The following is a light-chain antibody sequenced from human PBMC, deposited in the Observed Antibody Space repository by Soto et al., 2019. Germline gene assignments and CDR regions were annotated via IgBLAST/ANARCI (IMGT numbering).Light chain of an antibody. CDR2: LNSDGSH. J-gene: IGLJ3*02. CDR3: QTWGAGVRV. Sequence: QLVLTQPPSASASLGASVKLTCTLSSGHTNYAIAWHQQQPEKGPRYLMKLNSDGSHNKGDRIPDRFSGSSSGAERFLTISSLQSEDEADYYCQTWGAGVRVFGGGTKLTVL. CDR1: SGHTNYA. V-gene: IGLV4-69*01.